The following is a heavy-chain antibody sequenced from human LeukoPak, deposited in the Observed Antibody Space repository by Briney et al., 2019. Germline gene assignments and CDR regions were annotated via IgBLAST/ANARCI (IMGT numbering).Heavy chain of an antibody. D-gene: IGHD2-15*01. CDR2: IKYGVSQK. CDR1: GFTFSVYW. J-gene: IGHJ4*02. CDR3: ARDRYCSGGNCYKDY. Sequence: PGGSLRLSCAASGFTFSVYWMTWVRQAPGKGLEWVANIKYGVSQKFYVDSVKGRFTISRDNARTSLYLQMNSLRAEDTAVYYCARDRYCSGGNCYKDYWGQGTLVTVSS. V-gene: IGHV3-7*01.